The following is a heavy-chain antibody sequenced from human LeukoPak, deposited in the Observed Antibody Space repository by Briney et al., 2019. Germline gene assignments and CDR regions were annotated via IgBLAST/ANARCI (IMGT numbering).Heavy chain of an antibody. V-gene: IGHV3-33*06. J-gene: IGHJ4*02. CDR3: AKVGHGDYYLDY. D-gene: IGHD4-17*01. CDR1: GFTFSNYG. CDR2: IWYDGSNK. Sequence: GRSLRLSCAASGFTFSNYGMHWVRQAPGKGLEWVAVIWYDGSNKYYADSVKGRFTISRDNSKNTLYLQMNGLRAEDTAVYYCAKVGHGDYYLDYWGQGTLVTVSS.